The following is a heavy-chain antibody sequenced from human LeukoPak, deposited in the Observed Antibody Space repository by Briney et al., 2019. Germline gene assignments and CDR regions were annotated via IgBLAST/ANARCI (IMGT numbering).Heavy chain of an antibody. V-gene: IGHV3-74*01. CDR2: INSDGSST. Sequence: PGGSLRLSCAASGFTFSSYWMHWVRQAPGKVLVWVSRINSDGSSTSYADSVKGRFTISRDNAKNTLYLQMNSLRAEDTAVYYCAGERTYYYYYMDVWGKGTTVTVSS. J-gene: IGHJ6*03. CDR1: GFTFSSYW. CDR3: AGERTYYYYYMDV.